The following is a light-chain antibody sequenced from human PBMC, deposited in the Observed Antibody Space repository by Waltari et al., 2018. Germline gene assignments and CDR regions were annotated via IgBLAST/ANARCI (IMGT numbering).Light chain of an antibody. V-gene: IGLV1-44*01. Sequence: QSVLTQPPSASGTPGQRVTISCSGSSSSTGRKTVNWYQQLPGMAPKLLIYSNNQRPPGVPDRFSGSKSGTSASRAISGLQSEDEADYYCAAWDDSLKGVFGGGTKLTVL. CDR3: AAWDDSLKGV. CDR1: SSSTGRKT. J-gene: IGLJ2*01. CDR2: SNN.